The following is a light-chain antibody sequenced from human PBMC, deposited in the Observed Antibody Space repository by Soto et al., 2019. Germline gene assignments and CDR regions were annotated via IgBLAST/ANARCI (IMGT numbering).Light chain of an antibody. V-gene: IGKV4-1*01. CDR2: WAS. CDR3: QQYFDVPFT. CDR1: QSVLYDFNNKNH. Sequence: DIVMTQSPEFLGVSLGERATINCQSNQSVLYDFNNKNHLAWYQQKPGQPPQLIIYWASTRESGVPERFSGSGAGTDFTLTISSLEAEDVAFYWCQQYFDVPFTFGGGTKVDIK. J-gene: IGKJ4*01.